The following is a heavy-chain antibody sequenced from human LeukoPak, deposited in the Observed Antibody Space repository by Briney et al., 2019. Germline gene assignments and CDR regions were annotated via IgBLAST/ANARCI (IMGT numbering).Heavy chain of an antibody. CDR2: IYYNWST. D-gene: IGHD3-22*01. Sequence: PSETLSLTCTVSGGSLSSGSYYWRWIRQPPGKGLEWIGYIYYNWSTNYNPPLKSRVPISVVPSKNQFSLKLSYVAGADTAVYYCASGITMIVAIDYWGQGTLLSVPS. J-gene: IGHJ4*02. CDR1: GGSLSSGSYY. CDR3: ASGITMIVAIDY. V-gene: IGHV4-61*01.